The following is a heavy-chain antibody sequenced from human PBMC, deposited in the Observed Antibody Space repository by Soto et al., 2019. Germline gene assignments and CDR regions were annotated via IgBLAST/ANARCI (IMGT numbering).Heavy chain of an antibody. J-gene: IGHJ6*02. CDR3: ARVFRSGDFYYYYYYGMDV. D-gene: IGHD3-3*01. CDR1: GYTFTSYG. V-gene: IGHV1-18*01. CDR2: ISAYNGNT. Sequence: QVQLVQSGAEVKKPGASVKVSCKASGYTFTSYGITWVRQAPGQGLEWMGWISAYNGNTNYAQKLQGRVTMTTDTATSTAYMELRSLRSDDTAVYYCARVFRSGDFYYYYYYGMDVWGQGTTVTVSS.